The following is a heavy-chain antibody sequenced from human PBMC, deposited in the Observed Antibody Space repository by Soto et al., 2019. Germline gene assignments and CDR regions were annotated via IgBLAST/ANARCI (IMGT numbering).Heavy chain of an antibody. CDR2: ISAYNGNT. J-gene: IGHJ4*02. CDR1: GYTFTSYG. CDR3: AGEDIQLWPRYFDY. D-gene: IGHD5-18*01. V-gene: IGHV1-18*01. Sequence: ASVKVSCKASGYTFTSYGISWVRQAPGQGLEWMGWISAYNGNTNYAQKLQGRVTMTTDTSTSTAYMELRSLRSDDTAVYYCAGEDIQLWPRYFDYWGQGTLVTVSS.